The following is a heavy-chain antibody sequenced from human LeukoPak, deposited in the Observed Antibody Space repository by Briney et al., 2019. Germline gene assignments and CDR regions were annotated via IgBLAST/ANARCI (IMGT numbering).Heavy chain of an antibody. Sequence: PGRTLRLSCAGSGFNFGDYAIHWVRQAPGKGLEWVCGITWRSDFIAYADSVRGRFTISRDNANNYVYLQMSSLGPEDTALYYCAKDLARPTSPRLYGLDFWGQGTVVTVSS. CDR2: ITWRSDFI. D-gene: IGHD3-10*01. V-gene: IGHV3-9*01. J-gene: IGHJ3*01. CDR3: AKDLARPTSPRLYGLDF. CDR1: GFNFGDYA.